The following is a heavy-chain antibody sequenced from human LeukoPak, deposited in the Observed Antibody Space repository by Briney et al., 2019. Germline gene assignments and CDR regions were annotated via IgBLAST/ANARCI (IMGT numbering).Heavy chain of an antibody. CDR2: IKQDGSEK. J-gene: IGHJ4*02. D-gene: IGHD1-26*01. V-gene: IGHV3-7*03. CDR3: AARSSGNPYF. Sequence: PGGSLRLSCAGSGFTFSRYWMSWVRQAPGKGLEWVANIKQDGSEKYYVDSVKGRFTISRDNAENSLYLQMNSLRVEDTAVYYCAARSSGNPYFWGQGTLVTVSS. CDR1: GFTFSRYW.